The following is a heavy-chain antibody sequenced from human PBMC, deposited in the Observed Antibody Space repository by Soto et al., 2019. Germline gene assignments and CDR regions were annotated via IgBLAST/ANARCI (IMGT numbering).Heavy chain of an antibody. Sequence: QVQLVQSGAEVKKPGSSVKVSCKVSGGTFISYAISWVRQAPGQGLEWMGGIIPIFGTANYAQKFQGRVTIAADESTTTVYMDLSSLRYEDTAVYYCARDGDPFSESSCKAEYYFDYWGQGTLVTVSS. CDR3: ARDGDPFSESSCKAEYYFDY. CDR1: GGTFISYA. J-gene: IGHJ4*02. V-gene: IGHV1-69*12. CDR2: IIPIFGTA. D-gene: IGHD2-2*01.